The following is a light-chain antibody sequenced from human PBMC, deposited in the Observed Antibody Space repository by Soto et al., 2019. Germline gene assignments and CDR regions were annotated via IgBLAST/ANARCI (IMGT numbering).Light chain of an antibody. J-gene: IGKJ1*01. CDR1: QSISRY. V-gene: IGKV1-39*01. Sequence: DIQMTPSSSSLSASVGDRVTITCRASQSISRYLNWYQHKPGKAPNLLIYAASSLQSGVPSRFSGSGSGTDFTLTISGLQHEEFATYYCQQSYSFWTFGQGTKVDI. CDR3: QQSYSFWT. CDR2: AAS.